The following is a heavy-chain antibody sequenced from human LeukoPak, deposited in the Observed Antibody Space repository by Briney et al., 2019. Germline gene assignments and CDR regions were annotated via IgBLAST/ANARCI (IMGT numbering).Heavy chain of an antibody. CDR1: GFTFSNYW. CDR3: ARDLRGTRDY. Sequence: PGGSLRLSCAASGFTFSNYWMHWVRQVPGEGLVWVSRIDTHGGTTDYADSVRGRFTISRDNAKNTLYLQMNSLRADDTALYYCARDLRGTRDYWGQGTLVTVSS. CDR2: IDTHGGTT. V-gene: IGHV3-74*01. D-gene: IGHD2-15*01. J-gene: IGHJ4*02.